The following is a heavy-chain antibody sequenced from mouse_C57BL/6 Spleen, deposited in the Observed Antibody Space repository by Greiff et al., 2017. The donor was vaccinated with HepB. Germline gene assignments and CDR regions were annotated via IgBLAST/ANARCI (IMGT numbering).Heavy chain of an antibody. CDR3: ARTHDYLYAMDY. D-gene: IGHD2-4*01. Sequence: VQLQQSGPELVKPGASVKISCKASGYAFSSSWMNWVKQRPGKGLEWIGRIYPGDGDTNYNGKFKGKATLTADKSSSTAYMQLSSLTSEDSAVYFCARTHDYLYAMDYWGQGTSVTVSS. CDR2: IYPGDGDT. V-gene: IGHV1-82*01. CDR1: GYAFSSSW. J-gene: IGHJ4*01.